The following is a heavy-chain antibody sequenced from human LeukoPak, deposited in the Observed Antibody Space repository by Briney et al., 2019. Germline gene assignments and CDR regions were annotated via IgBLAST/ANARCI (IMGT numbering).Heavy chain of an antibody. D-gene: IGHD6-6*01. CDR3: ARAGWYTSSSGACDN. V-gene: IGHV1-18*01. J-gene: IGHJ4*02. Sequence: ASVKASCKAPGYTFTNYGISWVRQAPGQGLEWMGLISAYTGNTNYAQKLQGRVTMTTDTSTSTVYMELRSLRSDDTAVYYCARAGWYTSSSGACDNWGQGTLVTVSS. CDR1: GYTFTNYG. CDR2: ISAYTGNT.